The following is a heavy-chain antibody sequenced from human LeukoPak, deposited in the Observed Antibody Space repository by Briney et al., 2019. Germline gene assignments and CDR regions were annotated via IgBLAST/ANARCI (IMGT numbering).Heavy chain of an antibody. Sequence: PETLSLTCTVSGGSIVSHYWTWIRQPPGKGLEYIGYIYYTGGTNYNPSLKSRVTISVDTSKNQFSLRLSSVTAADTAVYFCAKYGNSGWVIDNWGQGTLVTVSS. D-gene: IGHD6-19*01. J-gene: IGHJ4*02. V-gene: IGHV4-59*08. CDR2: IYYTGGT. CDR3: AKYGNSGWVIDN. CDR1: GGSIVSHY.